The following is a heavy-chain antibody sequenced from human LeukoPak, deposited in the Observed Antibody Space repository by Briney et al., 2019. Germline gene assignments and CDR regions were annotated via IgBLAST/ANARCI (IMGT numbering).Heavy chain of an antibody. CDR1: GFTFSSYA. D-gene: IGHD6-6*01. V-gene: IGHV3-30-3*01. J-gene: IGHJ6*02. CDR2: ISYDGSNK. Sequence: GRSLRLSCAASGFTFSSYAMHWVRQAPGKGLAWVAVISYDGSNKYYADSVKGRFTISRDNSKNTLYLQMNSLRAEDTAVYYCARAQRSSSSNYYYGMDVWGQGTTVTVSS. CDR3: ARAQRSSSSNYYYGMDV.